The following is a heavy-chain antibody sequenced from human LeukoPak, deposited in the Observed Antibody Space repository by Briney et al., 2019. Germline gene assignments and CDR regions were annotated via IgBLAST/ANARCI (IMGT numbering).Heavy chain of an antibody. CDR2: ISAYNGNT. J-gene: IGHJ4*02. CDR1: GYTFTSYG. D-gene: IGHD5-12*01. Sequence: GASVKVSCKASGYTFTSYGISWVRQAPGQGLEWMGWISAYNGNTNYAQKLQGRVTMTTDTSTSTAYMELRSLRSDDTAVYYCARGYSGYDRLRWGFDYWGQGTLVTVSP. CDR3: ARGYSGYDRLRWGFDY. V-gene: IGHV1-18*01.